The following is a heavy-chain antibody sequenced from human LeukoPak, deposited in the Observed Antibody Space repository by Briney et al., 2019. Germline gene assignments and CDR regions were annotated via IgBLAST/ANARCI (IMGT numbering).Heavy chain of an antibody. Sequence: SETLSLTCTVSGGSISSYYWSWIRQPAGKGLEWIGRIYTSGSTNYNPSLKSRVTMSVDTSKNQFSLKLSSVTAADTAVYYCARDILTGYHSVGAFDIWGQGTMVTVSS. D-gene: IGHD3-9*01. V-gene: IGHV4-4*07. CDR2: IYTSGST. J-gene: IGHJ3*02. CDR3: ARDILTGYHSVGAFDI. CDR1: GGSISSYY.